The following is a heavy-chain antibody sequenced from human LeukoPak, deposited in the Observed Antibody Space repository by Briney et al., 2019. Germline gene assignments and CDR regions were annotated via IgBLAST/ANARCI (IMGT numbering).Heavy chain of an antibody. J-gene: IGHJ4*02. D-gene: IGHD6-13*01. V-gene: IGHV1-69*13. CDR1: GGTFSSYA. CDR3: ARGPYSSSWYFDY. Sequence: ASVKVSCKASGGTFSSYAISWVRQAPGQGLEWMGGIIPIFGTANYAQKFQGRVTITADESTSTAYMELGSLRSEDTAVYYCARGPYSSSWYFDYWGQGTLVTVSS. CDR2: IIPIFGTA.